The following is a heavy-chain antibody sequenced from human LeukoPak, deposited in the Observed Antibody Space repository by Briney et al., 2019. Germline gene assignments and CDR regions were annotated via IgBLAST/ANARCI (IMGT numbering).Heavy chain of an antibody. Sequence: NPGGSLRLSCAASGFTFSSYGMHWVRQAPGKGLEWVSALSGSGGSTFYADSVKGRFTISRDNSNNTLYLQMNSLRAEDTAVYYCAKGRTPDYWGQGTLVTVSS. CDR1: GFTFSSYG. J-gene: IGHJ4*02. V-gene: IGHV3-23*01. D-gene: IGHD2-15*01. CDR2: LSGSGGST. CDR3: AKGRTPDY.